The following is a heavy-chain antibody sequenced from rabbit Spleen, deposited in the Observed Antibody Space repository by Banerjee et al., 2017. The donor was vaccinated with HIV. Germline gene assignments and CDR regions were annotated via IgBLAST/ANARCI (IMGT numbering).Heavy chain of an antibody. D-gene: IGHD4-2*01. V-gene: IGHV1S45*01. Sequence: QEQLEESGGDLVKPGASLALTCKASGLDLSSSYWICWVRQAPGKGLEWIACIDVSKSGRTYFATWAKGRFTISKPSSTTVTLQMTSLTVADTATYFCARDAAGREDFNSWGQGTLVTVS. CDR3: ARDAAGREDFNS. CDR2: IDVSKSGRT. J-gene: IGHJ4*01. CDR1: GLDLSSSYW.